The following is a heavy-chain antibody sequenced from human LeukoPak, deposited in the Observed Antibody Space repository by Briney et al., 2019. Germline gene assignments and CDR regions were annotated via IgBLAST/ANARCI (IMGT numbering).Heavy chain of an antibody. CDR1: GESFSGYS. D-gene: IGHD6-19*01. V-gene: IGHV4-34*01. J-gene: IGHJ4*02. CDR3: ARRPRSSGTYDGPAGLDY. Sequence: SETLSLTCAVYGESFSGYSWSWIRQPPGKGLEWIGQIDPSGSTNYNPSLKSRVTISVDTSKNQFSLKLTSVTAADTAVYHCARRPRSSGTYDGPAGLDYWSQGTLVTVSS. CDR2: IDPSGST.